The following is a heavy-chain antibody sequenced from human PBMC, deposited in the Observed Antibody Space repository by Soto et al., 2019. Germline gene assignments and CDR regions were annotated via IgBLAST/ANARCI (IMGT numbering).Heavy chain of an antibody. V-gene: IGHV3-23*01. CDR3: AKDRRAGGNSAFYFDF. CDR2: ISATGGGT. J-gene: IGHJ4*02. D-gene: IGHD3-16*01. Sequence: HPGGSLRLSCAASGFKFSNYAMSWVRQAPGKGLEWVSLISATGGGTYYADSVKGRFTISRDNSHNTLYLRVHSLTAEDTAVYYCAKDRRAGGNSAFYFDFWGQGAQVTVSS. CDR1: GFKFSNYA.